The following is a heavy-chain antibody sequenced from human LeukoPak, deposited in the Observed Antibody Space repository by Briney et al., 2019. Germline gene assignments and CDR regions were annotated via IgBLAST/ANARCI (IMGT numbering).Heavy chain of an antibody. J-gene: IGHJ3*02. D-gene: IGHD3-22*01. Sequence: ASVKVSCKASGYTFTSYGISWVRQAPGQGLEWMGWISAYNGNTNYAQKFQGRVTITADESTSTAYMELSSLRSEDTAVYYCARAKRYQVDPITMILGDAFDIWGQGTVVTVSS. CDR3: ARAKRYQVDPITMILGDAFDI. V-gene: IGHV1-18*01. CDR1: GYTFTSYG. CDR2: ISAYNGNT.